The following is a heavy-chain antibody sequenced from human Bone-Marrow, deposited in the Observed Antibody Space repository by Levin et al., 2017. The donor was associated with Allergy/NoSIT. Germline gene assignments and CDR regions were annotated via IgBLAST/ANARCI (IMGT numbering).Heavy chain of an antibody. Sequence: ESLKISCTVSGGSITGYYWSWIRQPPGKELEWIGYVFYNGNTNYNPSLKSRVTISADTSKNQFSLKVSSVTAADAAMYYCARDRGYYGRGMDVWGQGTTVIVSS. V-gene: IGHV4-59*01. CDR1: GGSITGYY. J-gene: IGHJ6*02. CDR3: ARDRGYYGRGMDV. CDR2: VFYNGNT. D-gene: IGHD2-21*01.